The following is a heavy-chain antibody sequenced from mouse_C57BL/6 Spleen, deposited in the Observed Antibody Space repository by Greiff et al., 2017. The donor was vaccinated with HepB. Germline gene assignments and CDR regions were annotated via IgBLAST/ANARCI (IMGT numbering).Heavy chain of an antibody. Sequence: QVQLQQPGAELVRPGSSVKLSCKASGYTFTSYWMDWVKQRPGQGLEWIGNIYPSDSETHYNQKFKDKATLTVDKSSSTAYMQLSSLTSEDSAVYYCARWGYGSSWYFDVWGTGTTVTVSS. CDR2: IYPSDSET. D-gene: IGHD1-1*01. CDR3: ARWGYGSSWYFDV. V-gene: IGHV1-61*01. J-gene: IGHJ1*03. CDR1: GYTFTSYW.